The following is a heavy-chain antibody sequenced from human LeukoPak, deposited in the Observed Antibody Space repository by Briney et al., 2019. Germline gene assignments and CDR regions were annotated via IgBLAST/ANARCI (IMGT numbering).Heavy chain of an antibody. Sequence: PSETLSFTCAVYGGSFSGYYWSWIRQPPGKGLEWIGEINHSGSTNYNPSLKSRVTISVDTSKNQFSLKLSSVTAADTAVYYCARGGGVIVPFDYWGQGTLVTVSS. CDR1: GGSFSGYY. V-gene: IGHV4-34*01. CDR3: ARGGGVIVPFDY. J-gene: IGHJ4*02. CDR2: INHSGST. D-gene: IGHD3-16*02.